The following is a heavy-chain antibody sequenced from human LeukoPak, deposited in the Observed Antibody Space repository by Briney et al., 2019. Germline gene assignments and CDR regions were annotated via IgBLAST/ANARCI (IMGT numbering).Heavy chain of an antibody. D-gene: IGHD3-9*01. V-gene: IGHV4-34*01. J-gene: IGHJ4*02. CDR2: INDSGGT. Sequence: SETLSLTCAVYGGSFSGYFWSWIRQPPGKGLEWIGEINDSGGTNYNSSPKSRVSISVDTSNSQFSLKLSSVTAADTAVYYCARGPGILTGYSPLDYWGQGNLVTVSS. CDR1: GGSFSGYF. CDR3: ARGPGILTGYSPLDY.